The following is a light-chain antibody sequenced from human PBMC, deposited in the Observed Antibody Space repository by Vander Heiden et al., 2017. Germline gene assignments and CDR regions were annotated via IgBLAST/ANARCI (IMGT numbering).Light chain of an antibody. CDR1: NIGSKS. J-gene: IGLJ3*02. CDR3: QVWDSSSDHWV. CDR2: DES. Sequence: SYGLTQPPSVSVAPGKTARITWGGNNIGSKSVHWYQQKPGQAPVLVVYDESDRPSGIPERFSGSNSGNTATLTISRVEAGDEADYYCQVWDSSSDHWVFGGGTKLTVL. V-gene: IGLV3-21*03.